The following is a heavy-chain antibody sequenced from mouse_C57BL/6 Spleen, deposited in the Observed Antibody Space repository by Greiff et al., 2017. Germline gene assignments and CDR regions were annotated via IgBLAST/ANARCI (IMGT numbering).Heavy chain of an antibody. Sequence: VQLQQPGAELVRPGSSVKLSCKASGYTFTSYWMHWVKQRPIQGLEWIGNIDPSDSETHYNQKFKDKATLTVDKSSSTAYMQLSSLTSEDSAVYYCARRANWDKNYFDYWGQGTTLTVSS. CDR1: GYTFTSYW. V-gene: IGHV1-52*01. D-gene: IGHD4-1*01. J-gene: IGHJ2*01. CDR2: IDPSDSET. CDR3: ARRANWDKNYFDY.